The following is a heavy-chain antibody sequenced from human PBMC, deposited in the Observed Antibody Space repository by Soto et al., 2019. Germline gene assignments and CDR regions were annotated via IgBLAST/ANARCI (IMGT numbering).Heavy chain of an antibody. V-gene: IGHV1-69*01. D-gene: IGHD4-17*01. CDR3: ARGGYGDYERDFDY. Sequence: QVQLVQSGAAVKKPGSSVKVSCTASGGTFSSYAIRWVRQAPGQGLEWMGGIIPIFGTANYAQKFQGRVTITADESTSTAYIELSSLRSEDTAVYYCARGGYGDYERDFDYWGQGTLVTVSS. CDR1: GGTFSSYA. J-gene: IGHJ4*02. CDR2: IIPIFGTA.